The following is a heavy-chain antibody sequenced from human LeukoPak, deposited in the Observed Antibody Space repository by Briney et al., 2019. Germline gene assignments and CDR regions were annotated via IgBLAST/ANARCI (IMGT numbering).Heavy chain of an antibody. CDR3: ARAPLYSGGSGWSIYYFYAMDV. CDR2: IDNSGST. CDR1: GGPISSSY. J-gene: IGHJ6*02. D-gene: IGHD6-19*01. V-gene: IGHV4-59*01. Sequence: PSQTLSLTCTVSGGPISSSYWSWVRQPPGKGLEWIGYIDNSGSTNYNPSLKSRVTISLDTPKSQFSLKLSSVTAADTAVYYCARAPLYSGGSGWSIYYFYAMDVWGQGTTVTVSS.